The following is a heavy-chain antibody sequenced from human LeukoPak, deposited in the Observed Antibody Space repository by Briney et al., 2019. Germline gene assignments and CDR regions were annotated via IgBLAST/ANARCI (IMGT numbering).Heavy chain of an antibody. Sequence: GGSLRLSCAASGFTFSDYYMSWIRQAPGKGLEWVSYISSSGSTIYYADSVKGRFTISRDNAKNSLYLQMNSLRAEDTAVYYFARDSLLGGSNYYYYMDVWGKGTTVTVSS. V-gene: IGHV3-11*01. CDR1: GFTFSDYY. CDR3: ARDSLLGGSNYYYYMDV. D-gene: IGHD3-10*01. J-gene: IGHJ6*03. CDR2: ISSSGSTI.